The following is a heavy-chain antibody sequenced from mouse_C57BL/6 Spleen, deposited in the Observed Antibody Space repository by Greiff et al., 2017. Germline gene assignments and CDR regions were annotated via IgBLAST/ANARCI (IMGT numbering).Heavy chain of an antibody. V-gene: IGHV6-3*01. Sequence: EVKVEESGGGLVQPGGSMKLSCVASGFTFSNYWMNWVRQSPEKGLEWVAQIRLKSDNYATHYAESVKGRFTISRDDSKSSVYLQMNNLRAEDTGIYSCTGGTTVVPFDCWGQGTTLTVSS. D-gene: IGHD1-1*01. CDR2: IRLKSDNYAT. J-gene: IGHJ2*01. CDR3: TGGTTVVPFDC. CDR1: GFTFSNYW.